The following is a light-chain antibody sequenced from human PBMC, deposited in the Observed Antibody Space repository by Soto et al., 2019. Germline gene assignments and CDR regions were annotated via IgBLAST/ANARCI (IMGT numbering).Light chain of an antibody. Sequence: EIVLTQSPDTLSLSPGERATLSCRASQSVSGSYLAWYQQRPGQAPRLLIYGASSRATGIPDRFSGSGSGTDFSLTISRLEPEDFAVYYCQQYGVSPRTFGQGTKV. CDR2: GAS. CDR3: QQYGVSPRT. V-gene: IGKV3-20*01. J-gene: IGKJ1*01. CDR1: QSVSGSY.